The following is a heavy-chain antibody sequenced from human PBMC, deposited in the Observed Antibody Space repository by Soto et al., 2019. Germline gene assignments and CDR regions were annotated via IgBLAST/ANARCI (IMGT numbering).Heavy chain of an antibody. Sequence: ASVKVSCMTSGYPFTDYFIHWVRQAPGQGLEWMGIISLYHHSTSYAQKFQGRLTVTADTSTTTVYMDLSSLTSEDSAVYWCARELYSCGGDCPYYMDYWGQGTLVTVSS. CDR3: ARELYSCGGDCPYYMDY. CDR2: ISLYHHST. CDR1: GYPFTDYF. J-gene: IGHJ4*02. D-gene: IGHD2-21*02. V-gene: IGHV1-46*01.